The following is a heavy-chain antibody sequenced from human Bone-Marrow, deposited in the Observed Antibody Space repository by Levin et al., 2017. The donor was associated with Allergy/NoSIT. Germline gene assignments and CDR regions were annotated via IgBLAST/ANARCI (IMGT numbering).Heavy chain of an antibody. J-gene: IGHJ6*02. CDR3: ARAGAYGMDV. CDR1: GDSSRGFY. CDR2: IYDRGST. V-gene: IGHV4-59*01. Sequence: SQTLSLTCTVSGDSSRGFYWSWIRQPPGKGLEWIGYIYDRGSTIYNPSLKSRVTMSEDSSKKQFSLRLSSVTAADTAVYYCARAGAYGMDVWGQGTTVTVSS. D-gene: IGHD4/OR15-4a*01.